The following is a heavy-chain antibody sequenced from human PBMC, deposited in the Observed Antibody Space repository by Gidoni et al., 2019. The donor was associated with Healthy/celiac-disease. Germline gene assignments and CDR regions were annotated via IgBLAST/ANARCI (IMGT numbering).Heavy chain of an antibody. D-gene: IGHD6-13*01. Sequence: EVQLLESGGGLVQPGGSLRLSCAASGFTFSSYAMSWVRQAPGKGLDWVSGISGSGGSTYYADSVKGRFTISRDNSKNTLYLQMNSLRAEDTAVYYCAKDRSSWYGNWFDPWGQGTLVTVSS. J-gene: IGHJ5*02. V-gene: IGHV3-23*01. CDR3: AKDRSSWYGNWFDP. CDR1: GFTFSSYA. CDR2: ISGSGGST.